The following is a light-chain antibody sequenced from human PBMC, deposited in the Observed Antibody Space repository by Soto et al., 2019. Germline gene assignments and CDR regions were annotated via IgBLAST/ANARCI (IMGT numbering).Light chain of an antibody. J-gene: IGLJ1*01. CDR1: SSDIGGYNS. Sequence: QSVLTQSPSASGSPGQSVTISCTGTSSDIGGYNSVSWYQQHPGKAPKVMIYDVTKRPSGVPDRFSGSKSGNTASLTVSALQAEDEADYYCLSYGGSNNYVFGTGTKVTVL. CDR3: LSYGGSNNYV. CDR2: DVT. V-gene: IGLV2-8*01.